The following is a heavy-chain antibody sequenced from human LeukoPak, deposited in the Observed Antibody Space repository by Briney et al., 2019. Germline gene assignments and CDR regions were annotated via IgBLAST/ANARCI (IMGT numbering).Heavy chain of an antibody. J-gene: IGHJ4*02. Sequence: ASVKVSCKASGYTFTGYYMHWVRQAPGQGLEWMGWINPNSGGTNYAQKFQGRVTMTRDTSTSTVYMELSSLRSEDTAVYYCARTYDFWSGWFDYWGQGTLVTVSS. V-gene: IGHV1-2*02. CDR1: GYTFTGYY. CDR3: ARTYDFWSGWFDY. CDR2: INPNSGGT. D-gene: IGHD3-3*01.